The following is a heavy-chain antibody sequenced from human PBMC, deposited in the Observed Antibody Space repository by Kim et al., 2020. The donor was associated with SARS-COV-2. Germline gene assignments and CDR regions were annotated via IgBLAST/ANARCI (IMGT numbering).Heavy chain of an antibody. Sequence: DSVKGRFTISRDNSKNSLYLQMNSLRTEDTALYYCAKAAMVRGVIPWFDPWGQGTLVTVSS. CDR3: AKAAMVRGVIPWFDP. D-gene: IGHD3-10*01. J-gene: IGHJ5*02. V-gene: IGHV3-43*01.